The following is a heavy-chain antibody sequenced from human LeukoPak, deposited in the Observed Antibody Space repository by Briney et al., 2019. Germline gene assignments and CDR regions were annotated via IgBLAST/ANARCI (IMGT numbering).Heavy chain of an antibody. Sequence: SETLSLTCTVSGGSISIYYWSWIRQPPGKGLEWIGYIYYSGPTNYNPSLKSRVTISTDSSKNQFSLNLTSVTAADTAVYYCARSRTNRDVYNFYYWGQGTLVTVSS. J-gene: IGHJ4*02. CDR3: ARSRTNRDVYNFYY. CDR2: IYYSGPT. V-gene: IGHV4-59*08. CDR1: GGSISIYY. D-gene: IGHD5-24*01.